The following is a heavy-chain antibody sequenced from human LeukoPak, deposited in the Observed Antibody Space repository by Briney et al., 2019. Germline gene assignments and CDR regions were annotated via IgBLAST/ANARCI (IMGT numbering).Heavy chain of an antibody. CDR3: ARETDRAPDAFDI. V-gene: IGHV4-4*07. CDR1: GGSISSYH. D-gene: IGHD5-18*01. J-gene: IGHJ3*02. CDR2: IYTSGST. Sequence: SETLSLTCTVSGGSISSYHWSWIRQPAGKGLEWIGRIYTSGSTNYNPSLKSRVTMSVDTSKNQFSLKLSSVTAADAAVYYCARETDRAPDAFDIWGQGTMVTVSS.